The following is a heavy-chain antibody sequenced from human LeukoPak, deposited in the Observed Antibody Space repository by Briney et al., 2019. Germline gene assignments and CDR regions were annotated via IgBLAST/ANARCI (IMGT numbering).Heavy chain of an antibody. CDR1: GYSISSGYY. Sequence: PSETLSLTCTVSGYSISSGYYWGWIRQPPGKGLEWIGSMYYRGSTYYIPSLKSRVTISIDTSKNQFSLKLNSVTAADTAVYYCARDPQWLVQEDYFDYWGQGTLVTVSS. CDR2: MYYRGST. D-gene: IGHD6-19*01. J-gene: IGHJ4*02. V-gene: IGHV4-38-2*02. CDR3: ARDPQWLVQEDYFDY.